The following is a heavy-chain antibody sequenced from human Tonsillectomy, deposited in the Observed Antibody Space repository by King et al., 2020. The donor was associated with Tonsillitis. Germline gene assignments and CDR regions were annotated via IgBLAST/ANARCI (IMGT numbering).Heavy chain of an antibody. Sequence: QVQLQESGPRLVMPSQTLSLTCTVSGGSISRGDDYWSWIRQSPGKGPEWIGYIYSSGSTYYNSSLKSRVTISINMSKTQFSLKMRSVTVADTAVYYCAKADGSGSYGVPKWFDSWAQGISVSVSS. CDR3: AKADGSGSYGVPKWFDS. V-gene: IGHV4-30-4*08. CDR2: IYSSGST. D-gene: IGHD3-10*01. J-gene: IGHJ5*01. CDR1: GGSISRGDDY.